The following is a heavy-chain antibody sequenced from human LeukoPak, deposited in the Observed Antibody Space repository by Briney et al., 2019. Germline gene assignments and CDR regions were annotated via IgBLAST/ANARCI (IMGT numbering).Heavy chain of an antibody. J-gene: IGHJ4*02. CDR1: GFTFSSYG. Sequence: PGGSLRLSCAASGFTFSSYGMHWVRQAPGKGLEWVAVIWYDGSNKYYADSVKGRFTMSRDNSKNKMYLEMNSLRAEDTAVYYCARDSAALFDYWGQGTLVTVYS. V-gene: IGHV3-33*01. D-gene: IGHD2-15*01. CDR3: ARDSAALFDY. CDR2: IWYDGSNK.